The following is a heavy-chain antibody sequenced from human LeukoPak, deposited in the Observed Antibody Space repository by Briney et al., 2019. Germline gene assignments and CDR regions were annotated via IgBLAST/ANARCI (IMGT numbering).Heavy chain of an antibody. CDR2: INPNNGDT. V-gene: IGHV1-2*04. CDR3: ARAHTVLLGAGGY. J-gene: IGHJ4*02. D-gene: IGHD1-26*01. Sequence: ASVKVSCKASGYTFTDYYIHWVRQAPGQGLEWMGWINPNNGDTNYAQKFRGWVTMTRDTSINTAYMELRRLTSDDTAVYFCARAHTVLLGAGGYWGQGTLVTVSS. CDR1: GYTFTDYY.